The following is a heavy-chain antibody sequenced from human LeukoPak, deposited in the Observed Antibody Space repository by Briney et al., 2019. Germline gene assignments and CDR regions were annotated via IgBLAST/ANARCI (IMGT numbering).Heavy chain of an antibody. Sequence: ASVKVSCKTAGYTFMNYGINWVRQAPGQGLEWMGWISSSNGNTNYAQKLQGRVTMITDTSTSTAYMELTGLRVDGTAIYYCARDPDLGSGYFDYWGLGTLVTVSS. J-gene: IGHJ4*02. CDR3: ARDPDLGSGYFDY. CDR1: GYTFMNYG. D-gene: IGHD6-19*01. CDR2: ISSSNGNT. V-gene: IGHV1-18*01.